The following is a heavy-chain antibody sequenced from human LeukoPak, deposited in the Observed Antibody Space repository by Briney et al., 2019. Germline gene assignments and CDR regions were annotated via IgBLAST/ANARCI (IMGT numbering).Heavy chain of an antibody. CDR2: IQQDGSEK. V-gene: IGHV3-7*04. CDR1: GFTFSDYL. D-gene: IGHD5-18*01. J-gene: IGHJ4*02. Sequence: GESLRLSCAASGFTFSDYLMSWVRQAPGKGLEWVANIQQDGSEKYYVDSVKGRFTISRDNAKKSLFLQVSSLRGEDTAVYYCARDRGFSYGIDFWGQGTLVTVSS. CDR3: ARDRGFSYGIDF.